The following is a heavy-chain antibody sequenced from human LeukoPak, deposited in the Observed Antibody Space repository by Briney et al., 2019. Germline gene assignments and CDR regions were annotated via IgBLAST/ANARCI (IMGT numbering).Heavy chain of an antibody. J-gene: IGHJ4*02. CDR3: AKDYYDSSGYFFDY. V-gene: IGHV3-23*01. CDR2: ISGSGGST. D-gene: IGHD3-22*01. Sequence: PGGSLRLSCAASGFTFSSYAMSWVRQAPGKGLEWVSAISGSGGSTYYADSVKGRFTISRDNSKNTLYLQMNSLGAEDTAVYYCAKDYYDSSGYFFDYWGQGTLVTVSS. CDR1: GFTFSSYA.